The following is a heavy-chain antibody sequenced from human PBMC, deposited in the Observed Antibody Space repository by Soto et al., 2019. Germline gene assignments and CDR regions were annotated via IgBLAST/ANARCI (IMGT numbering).Heavy chain of an antibody. CDR2: VTQDGSRK. CDR1: GFTLTTYG. Sequence: QVHLVESGGGVVQPGRSLRLSCAVSGFTLTTYGMQWVRQAPGKGLGWVAFVTQDGSRKYYADSVKGRFTITSDYSKXXXXXXXXXLRVEGTALYFRASVADYRCQGTRFIVSS. J-gene: IGHJ4*02. V-gene: IGHV3-30*19. CDR3: ASVADY.